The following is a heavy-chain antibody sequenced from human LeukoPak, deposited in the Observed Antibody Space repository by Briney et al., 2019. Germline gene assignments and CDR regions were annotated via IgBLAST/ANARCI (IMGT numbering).Heavy chain of an antibody. V-gene: IGHV3-30*02. CDR3: AKEAFYYYGSGSYYNPFDY. J-gene: IGHJ4*02. D-gene: IGHD3-10*01. CDR1: GFTFSSYG. Sequence: LGGSLRLSCAASGFTFSSYGMHWVRQAPGKGLEWVAFIRYDGSNKYYADSVKGRFTISRDNSKNTLYLQMNSLRAEDTAVYYCAKEAFYYYGSGSYYNPFDYWGQGTLVTVSS. CDR2: IRYDGSNK.